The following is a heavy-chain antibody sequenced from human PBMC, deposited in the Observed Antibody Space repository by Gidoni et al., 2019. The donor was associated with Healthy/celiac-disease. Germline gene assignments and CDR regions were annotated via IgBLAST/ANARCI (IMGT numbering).Heavy chain of an antibody. V-gene: IGHV3-21*01. CDR1: GFTFSSYS. CDR3: ETTVGVVPAAMDDY. J-gene: IGHJ4*02. CDR2: ISSSSSYI. Sequence: EVQLVESGGGLVKPGGSLSLSCAASGFTFSSYSMNWVRQAPGKGLEWVSSISSSSSYIYYADSVKGRFTISRDNAKNSLYLQMNSLRAEDTAVYYCETTVGVVPAAMDDYWGQGTLVTVSS. D-gene: IGHD2-2*01.